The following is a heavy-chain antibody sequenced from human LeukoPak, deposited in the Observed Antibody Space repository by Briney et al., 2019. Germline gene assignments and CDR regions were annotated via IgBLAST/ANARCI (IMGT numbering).Heavy chain of an antibody. Sequence: PGGSLRLSCAASGFTFSSYAMSWVRQAPGKGLEWVSAISGSGGSTYYADSVKGRFTISRDNSKNTLYLQMNSLRAEDTAVYYCAKDPAYYYDSSGYYYYYGMDVWGQGTTATVSS. CDR3: AKDPAYYYDSSGYYYYYGMDV. V-gene: IGHV3-23*01. J-gene: IGHJ6*02. CDR2: ISGSGGST. D-gene: IGHD3-22*01. CDR1: GFTFSSYA.